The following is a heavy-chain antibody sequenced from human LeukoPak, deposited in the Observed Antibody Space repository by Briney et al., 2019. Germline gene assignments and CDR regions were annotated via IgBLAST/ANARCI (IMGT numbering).Heavy chain of an antibody. D-gene: IGHD2-2*01. CDR2: IYYSGST. V-gene: IGHV4-59*11. CDR3: ARDSFVVVPAATSGGYYYHYMDV. J-gene: IGHJ6*03. CDR1: GGSISSHY. Sequence: SETLSLTCTVSGGSISSHYWSWIRQPPGKGLEWIGYIYYSGSTNYNPSLKSRVTISVDTSKNQFSLKLSSVTAADTAVYYCARDSFVVVPAATSGGYYYHYMDVWGKGTTVTVSS.